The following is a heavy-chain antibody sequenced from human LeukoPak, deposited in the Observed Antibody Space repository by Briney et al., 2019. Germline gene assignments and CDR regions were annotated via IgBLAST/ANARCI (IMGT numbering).Heavy chain of an antibody. Sequence: SETLSLTCAVYGGSFSGYYWSWIRQPPGKGLEWIGEINHSGSTNYNPSLKSRVTISVDTSKNQFSLKLSSVTAADTAVYYCARGRGYSSSWYLRYYFDYWGQGTLVTVSS. CDR1: GGSFSGYY. V-gene: IGHV4-34*01. D-gene: IGHD6-13*01. CDR3: ARGRGYSSSWYLRYYFDY. J-gene: IGHJ4*02. CDR2: INHSGST.